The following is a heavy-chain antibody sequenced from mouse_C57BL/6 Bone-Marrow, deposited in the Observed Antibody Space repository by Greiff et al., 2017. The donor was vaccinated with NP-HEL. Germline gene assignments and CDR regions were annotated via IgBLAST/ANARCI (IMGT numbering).Heavy chain of an antibody. J-gene: IGHJ2*01. Sequence: QVQLQQSGAELVRPGASVTLSCKASGYTFTDYEMHWVKQTPVHGLEWIGAIDPETGGTAYNQKFKGKAILTADKSSSTAYMELRSLTSEDSAVYYCPPITTVLAFDYWGQGTTLTVSA. CDR3: PPITTVLAFDY. D-gene: IGHD1-1*01. CDR2: IDPETGGT. CDR1: GYTFTDYE. V-gene: IGHV1-15*01.